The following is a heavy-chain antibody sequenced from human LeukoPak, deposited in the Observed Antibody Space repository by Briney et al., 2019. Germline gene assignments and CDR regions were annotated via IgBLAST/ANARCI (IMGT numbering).Heavy chain of an antibody. Sequence: GASVKVSCKASGYTFTGYYMHWVRQAPGQGLEWMGWINPNSGGTNYAQKFQGRVTMTRDTSISTAYMELSRLRSDDTAVYYCAGAPGIAAAGTRPAYYMDVWGKGTTVTISS. CDR2: INPNSGGT. J-gene: IGHJ6*03. CDR3: AGAPGIAAAGTRPAYYMDV. D-gene: IGHD6-13*01. CDR1: GYTFTGYY. V-gene: IGHV1-2*02.